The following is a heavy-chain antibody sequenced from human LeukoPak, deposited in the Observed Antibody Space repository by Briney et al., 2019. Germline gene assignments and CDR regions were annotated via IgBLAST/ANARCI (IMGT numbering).Heavy chain of an antibody. CDR2: IKQGGSEI. V-gene: IGHV3-7*01. CDR3: ARDRESESDSEGDY. Sequence: PGGSLRPSCSASGLTFSRFWMSWVRQAPGKGLEYVALIKQGGSEIFHMDSVKGRFTISRDDATNSLYLQMNSLRVEDTALYYCARDRESESDSEGDYWGQGTLVTVSS. J-gene: IGHJ4*02. CDR1: GLTFSRFW. D-gene: IGHD4-11*01.